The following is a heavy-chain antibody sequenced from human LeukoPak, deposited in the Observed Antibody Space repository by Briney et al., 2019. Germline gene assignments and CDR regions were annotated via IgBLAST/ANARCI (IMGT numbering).Heavy chain of an antibody. CDR1: GFTFSSYG. CDR2: ISCDGSNK. Sequence: PGRSLRLSCAASGFTFSSYGMHWVRQAPGKGLEWVAVISCDGSNKYYADSVKGRFTISRDNSKNTLYLQMSSLRADDTAVYYCVRGTGYWGQGTLVTVSS. CDR3: VRGTGY. V-gene: IGHV3-30*03. J-gene: IGHJ4*02.